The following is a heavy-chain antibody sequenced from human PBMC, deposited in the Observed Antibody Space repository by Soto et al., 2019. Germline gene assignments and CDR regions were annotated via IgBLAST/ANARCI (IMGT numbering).Heavy chain of an antibody. CDR3: ARWNSGSDY. D-gene: IGHD3-22*01. V-gene: IGHV1-3*05. Sequence: QFQLVQSGAEEKKPGASVKVSCKASGYTFTNYAMHWVRQAPGQGLEWMAWINAGNGNTRYSQKFQGRLTMTRDTSASIAYMEVSSLRSEDTAVYYCARWNSGSDYWGQGTLVTVSS. CDR1: GYTFTNYA. J-gene: IGHJ4*02. CDR2: INAGNGNT.